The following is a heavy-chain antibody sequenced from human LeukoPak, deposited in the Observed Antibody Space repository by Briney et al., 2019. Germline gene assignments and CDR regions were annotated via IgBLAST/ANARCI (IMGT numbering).Heavy chain of an antibody. J-gene: IGHJ3*02. CDR3: AKEGHSSGLAGTFDI. CDR2: ITSSNNYI. CDR1: GFTFNTYS. V-gene: IGHV3-21*01. D-gene: IGHD3-22*01. Sequence: GGSLRLSCAASGFTFNTYSMIWVRQAPGKGLEWVSSITSSNNYIYYADSVKGRFTISRDNSKNTLFLQMNSLRVDDTAVYYCAKEGHSSGLAGTFDIWGLGTMVTVSS.